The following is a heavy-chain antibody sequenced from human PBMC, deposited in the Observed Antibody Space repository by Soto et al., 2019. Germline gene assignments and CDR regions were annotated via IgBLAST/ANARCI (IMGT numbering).Heavy chain of an antibody. CDR2: IYHSGST. D-gene: IGHD2-2*01. J-gene: IGHJ4*02. V-gene: IGHV4-59*12. CDR3: ARVPER. CDR1: GGSISSYY. Sequence: SDTLSLTCTVSGGSISSYYWSWIRQPPGKGLEWIGYIYHSGSTYYNPSLKSRVTISVDRSKNQFSLKLSSVTAADTAVYYCARVPERWGQGTLVTVSS.